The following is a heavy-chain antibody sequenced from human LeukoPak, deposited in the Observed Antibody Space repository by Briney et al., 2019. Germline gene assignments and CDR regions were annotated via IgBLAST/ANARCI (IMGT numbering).Heavy chain of an antibody. CDR2: ISGSGGST. CDR3: AKDRYYYGSGSYFAPYFDY. Sequence: PGGSLRLSCAASGFTFSSYAMSWVRQAPGKGLERVSAISGSGGSTYYADSVKGRFTISRDNSKNTLYLQMNSLRAEDTAVYYCAKDRYYYGSGSYFAPYFDYWGQGTLVTVSS. CDR1: GFTFSSYA. J-gene: IGHJ4*02. D-gene: IGHD3-10*01. V-gene: IGHV3-23*01.